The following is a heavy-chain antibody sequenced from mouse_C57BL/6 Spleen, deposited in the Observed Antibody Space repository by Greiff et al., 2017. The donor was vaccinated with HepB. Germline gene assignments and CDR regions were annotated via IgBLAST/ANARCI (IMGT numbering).Heavy chain of an antibody. CDR2: INPNNGGT. J-gene: IGHJ4*01. V-gene: IGHV1-26*01. CDR3: AWGGLRRGDYYAMDY. D-gene: IGHD2-4*01. Sequence: EVQLQQSGPELVKPGASVKISCKASGYTFTDYYMNWVKQSHGKSLEWIGDINPNNGGTSYNQKFKGKATLTVDKSSSTAYMELRSLTSADSAVYYCAWGGLRRGDYYAMDYWGQGTSVTVSS. CDR1: GYTFTDYY.